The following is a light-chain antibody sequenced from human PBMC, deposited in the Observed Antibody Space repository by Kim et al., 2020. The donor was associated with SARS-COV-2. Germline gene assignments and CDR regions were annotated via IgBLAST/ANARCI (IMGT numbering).Light chain of an antibody. CDR2: GKN. J-gene: IGLJ3*02. CDR3: NSRDSSGNHLGV. V-gene: IGLV3-19*01. Sequence: SSELTQDPAVSVALGQTVRITCQGDSLRSYYASWYQQKPGQAPVLVIYGKNNWPSGIPDRFSGSSSGNTASLTITGAQAEDEADYFCNSRDSSGNHLGVF. CDR1: SLRSYY.